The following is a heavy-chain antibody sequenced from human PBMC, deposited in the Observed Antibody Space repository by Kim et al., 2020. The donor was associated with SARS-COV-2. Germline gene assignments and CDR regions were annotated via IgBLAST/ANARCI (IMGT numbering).Heavy chain of an antibody. Sequence: GGSLRLSRAASGFTFSSYGMHWVRQAPGKGLEWVAVISYDGSNKYYSDSVKGRFTISRDNSKNTLYLQMNSLRAEDTAVYYCAKEEGSGYSSGWTYYYYGMDVWCQGTTVTVSS. CDR2: ISYDGSNK. D-gene: IGHD6-19*01. J-gene: IGHJ6*02. CDR1: GFTFSSYG. V-gene: IGHV3-30*18. CDR3: AKEEGSGYSSGWTYYYYGMDV.